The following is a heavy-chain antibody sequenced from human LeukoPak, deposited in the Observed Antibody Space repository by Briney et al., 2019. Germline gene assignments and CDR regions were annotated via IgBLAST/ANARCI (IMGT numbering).Heavy chain of an antibody. CDR1: GYTFTSYT. Sequence: ASVTVSCKASGYTFTSYTMHWVRQAPGQRLEGMEWINAGNGNTKYSQKFQGRVTITRDTSASTAYMELSSLRSEDTAVYYCAVGYCSSTSCSFPFDYWGQGTLVTVSS. D-gene: IGHD2-2*01. CDR2: INAGNGNT. CDR3: AVGYCSSTSCSFPFDY. J-gene: IGHJ4*02. V-gene: IGHV1-3*01.